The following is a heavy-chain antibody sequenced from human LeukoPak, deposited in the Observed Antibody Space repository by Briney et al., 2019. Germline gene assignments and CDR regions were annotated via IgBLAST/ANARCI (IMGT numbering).Heavy chain of an antibody. J-gene: IGHJ3*02. D-gene: IGHD4-17*01. CDR3: ATTRYDAFDI. V-gene: IGHV3-23*01. CDR1: GFTFSSYA. CDR2: ISGSGGNT. Sequence: GGSLRLSCAASGFTFSSYAMSWVRQAPGKGLEWVSVISGSGGNTYYADSVKGRFTISRDNSKSTLFLQMNSLRAEDTAVYYCATTRYDAFDIWGQGTMVAVSS.